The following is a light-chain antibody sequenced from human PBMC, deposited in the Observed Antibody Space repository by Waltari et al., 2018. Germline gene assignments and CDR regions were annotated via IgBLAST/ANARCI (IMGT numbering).Light chain of an antibody. CDR1: SSNIGTPYD. V-gene: IGLV1-40*01. Sequence: VLTQPPSVSGAPGQRVTISCTGSSSNIGTPYDVNWYQQLPGTAPKLLIHAGFSRPSGVTDRFSGSRSGASASLAITGLQAEDEGDYYCQSYDTSLGGSYVFGSGTKVTVL. CDR2: AGF. CDR3: QSYDTSLGGSYV. J-gene: IGLJ1*01.